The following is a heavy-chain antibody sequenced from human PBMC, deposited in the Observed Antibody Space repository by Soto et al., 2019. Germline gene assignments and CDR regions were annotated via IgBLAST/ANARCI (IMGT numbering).Heavy chain of an antibody. CDR3: AGTRVVVVAAPGLFVH. Sequence: QVQLVQSGAEVKKPGSSVKVSCKASGGTFSSYTISWVRQAPGQGLEWMGRIIPILGIANYAQKFQGRVTITADKSTSTAYMELSSLRSEDTAGYYCAGTRVVVVAAPGLFVHWGQGTLVTVSS. CDR1: GGTFSSYT. J-gene: IGHJ5*02. D-gene: IGHD2-15*01. CDR2: IIPILGIA. V-gene: IGHV1-69*02.